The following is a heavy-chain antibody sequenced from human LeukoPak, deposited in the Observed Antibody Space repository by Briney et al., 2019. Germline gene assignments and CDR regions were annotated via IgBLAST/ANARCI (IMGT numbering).Heavy chain of an antibody. CDR2: IQGGGTT. V-gene: IGHV3-15*01. CDR1: GFTFSGYW. D-gene: IGHD2/OR15-2a*01. Sequence: PGGSLRLSCVASGFTFSGYWMSWVRQAPGKGLEWIGRIQGGGTTDYAAPVKGRFTISRDDSKATLYLQMNSLKTEDTAIYYCTTVTHFYLGGQGILVTVSS. CDR3: TTVTHFYL. J-gene: IGHJ4*02.